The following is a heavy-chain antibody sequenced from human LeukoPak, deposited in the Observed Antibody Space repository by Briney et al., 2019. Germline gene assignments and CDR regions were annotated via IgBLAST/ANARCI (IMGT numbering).Heavy chain of an antibody. D-gene: IGHD6-19*01. V-gene: IGHV3-23*01. Sequence: GGSLRLSCAASGFTFSSYAMSWVRQAPGKGLEWVSAISGSGGSTYYADAVKGRFTISRDNSKNTLYLQMNSLRAEDTAVYYCAKGSSGWYQYYFDYWGQGTLVTVSS. CDR3: AKGSSGWYQYYFDY. CDR2: ISGSGGST. J-gene: IGHJ4*02. CDR1: GFTFSSYA.